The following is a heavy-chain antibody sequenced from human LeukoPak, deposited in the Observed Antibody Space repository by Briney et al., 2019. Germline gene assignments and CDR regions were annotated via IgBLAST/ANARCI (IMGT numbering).Heavy chain of an antibody. J-gene: IGHJ6*02. Sequence: GASVKVSCKASGYTFTSYAMHWVRQAPGQRLEWMGWINAGNGNTKYSQKFQGRVTITRDTSASTAYMELSSLRSDDTAVYYCARVATSYYYYGMDVWGQGTTVTVSS. CDR3: ARVATSYYYYGMDV. V-gene: IGHV1-3*01. D-gene: IGHD5-12*01. CDR2: INAGNGNT. CDR1: GYTFTSYA.